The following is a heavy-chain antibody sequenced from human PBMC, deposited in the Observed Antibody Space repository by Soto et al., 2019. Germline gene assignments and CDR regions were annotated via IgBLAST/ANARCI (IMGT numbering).Heavy chain of an antibody. Sequence: SETLSLTCTVSGGSISSGGYYWSWIRQHPGKGLEWIGYIYYSGSTYYNPSLKSRVTISVDTSKNQFSLKLSSVTAADTAVYYGAREPPLTGLFDYWGQGTLVTVSS. V-gene: IGHV4-31*03. CDR1: GGSISSGGYY. CDR3: AREPPLTGLFDY. D-gene: IGHD3-9*01. J-gene: IGHJ4*02. CDR2: IYYSGST.